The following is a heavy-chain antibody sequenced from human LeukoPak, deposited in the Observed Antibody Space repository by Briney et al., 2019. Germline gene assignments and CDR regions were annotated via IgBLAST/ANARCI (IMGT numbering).Heavy chain of an antibody. J-gene: IGHJ4*02. CDR1: GGSLSSGSYY. CDR2: IYYSGST. V-gene: IGHV4-61*01. Sequence: PSETLSLTCTVSGGSLSSGSYYWSWIRQPPGKGLEWIGYIYYSGSTNYNPSLKSRVTISVDTSKNQFSLKLSSVTAADTAVYYCARGGYYDSSGYSNWGQGTLVTVSS. D-gene: IGHD3-22*01. CDR3: ARGGYYDSSGYSN.